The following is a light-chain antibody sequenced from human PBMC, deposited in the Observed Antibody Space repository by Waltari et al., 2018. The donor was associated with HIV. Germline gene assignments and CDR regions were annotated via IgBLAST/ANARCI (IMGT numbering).Light chain of an antibody. CDR1: QGISNT. J-gene: IGKJ3*01. CDR3: QQEFT. CDR2: AAS. Sequence: DIQMTQSPSSLSASVGDRVTITCRASQGISNTLSWYQQKPGKAPKLLLYAASRLESGVPSRFSGSGSGTDYTLTISSLQPEDFATYYCQQEFTFGPGTKVDVK. V-gene: IGKV1-NL1*01.